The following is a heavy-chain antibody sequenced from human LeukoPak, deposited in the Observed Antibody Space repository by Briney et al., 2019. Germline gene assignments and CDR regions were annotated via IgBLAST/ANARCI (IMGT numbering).Heavy chain of an antibody. CDR3: PISLWAGYCSSTSCFYFDY. CDR1: GGSISSSSYY. CDR2: IYYSGST. V-gene: IGHV4-39*01. J-gene: IGHJ4*02. Sequence: PSETLSLTCTVSGGSISSSSYYWGWIRQPPGKGLEWIGSIYYSGSTYYNPSLKSRVTISVDTSKNQFSLKLSSVTAAGTAVYYCPISLWAGYCSSTSCFYFDYWGQGTLVTVSS. D-gene: IGHD2-2*01.